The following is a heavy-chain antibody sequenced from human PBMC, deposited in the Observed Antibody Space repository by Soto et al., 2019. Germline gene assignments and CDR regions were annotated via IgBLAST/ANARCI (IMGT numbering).Heavy chain of an antibody. V-gene: IGHV4-34*01. CDR3: ARAYGGNVFDY. CDR1: GGSFSGYY. J-gene: IGHJ4*02. D-gene: IGHD4-17*01. CDR2: INHSGST. Sequence: QVQLQQWGAGLLKPSETLSLTCAVYGGSFSGYYWSWIRQPPGKGLEWIGDINHSGSTNYNPSLKSRVTISVDTSKNHFSLQLSSVTAADTAVYFCARAYGGNVFDYWGQGTLVTVSS.